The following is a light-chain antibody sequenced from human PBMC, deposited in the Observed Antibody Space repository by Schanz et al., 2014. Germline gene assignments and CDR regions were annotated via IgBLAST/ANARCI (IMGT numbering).Light chain of an antibody. CDR3: TSYAGGNNFV. Sequence: QSALTQPPSASGSPGQSVTISCTGTSSDVGNYNHVSWYQQHPGKAPKLMIYGVSKRPSGVPDRFSGSKSGNTASLTVSGLQAVDEADYYCTSYAGGNNFVFGTGTKLTV. CDR2: GVS. CDR1: SSDVGNYNH. V-gene: IGLV2-8*01. J-gene: IGLJ1*01.